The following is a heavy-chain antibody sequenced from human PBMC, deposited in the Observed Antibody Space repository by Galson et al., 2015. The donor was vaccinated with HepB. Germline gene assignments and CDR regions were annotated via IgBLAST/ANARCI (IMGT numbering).Heavy chain of an antibody. D-gene: IGHD3-9*01. V-gene: IGHV2-5*02. CDR1: GFSLSTSGVG. CDR2: IYWDDDK. Sequence: PALVKPTQTLTLTCTFSGFSLSTSGVGVGWIRQPPGKALEWLALIYWDDDKRYSPSLKSRLTITKDTSKNQVVLTMTNMGPVDTATYYCAHKARAGNVLRYFDWSSYMGGNAFDIWGQGTMVTVSS. J-gene: IGHJ3*02. CDR3: AHKARAGNVLRYFDWSSYMGGNAFDI.